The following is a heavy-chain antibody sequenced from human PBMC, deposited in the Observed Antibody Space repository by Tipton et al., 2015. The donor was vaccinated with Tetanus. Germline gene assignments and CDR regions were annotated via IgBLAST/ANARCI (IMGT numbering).Heavy chain of an antibody. CDR3: ARNTSGFFDL. CDR1: GFTFRSYA. D-gene: IGHD6-19*01. Sequence: SLRLSCAASGFTFRSYAMTWVRQAPGKGLEWVSVISGNGFSTHDADSVKGQFTISRDSSQNTVFLQMSSLRAEDTAVYYCARNTSGFFDLWGQGTLVTVSS. J-gene: IGHJ5*02. V-gene: IGHV3-23*01. CDR2: ISGNGFST.